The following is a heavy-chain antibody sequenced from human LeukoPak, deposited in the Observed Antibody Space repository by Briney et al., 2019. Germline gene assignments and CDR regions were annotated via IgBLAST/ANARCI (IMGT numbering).Heavy chain of an antibody. CDR1: GFSFSSYC. Sequence: AESLTLSCAASGFSFSSYCMRWVRQPPGKVLEWVGVIFYDGSIAYYADCVKGRVTISRDNSENTLYLQMNSVRAEDTAVYFCARDPRGPTGYDSSGRDSCGYWGQGTLVTVSS. D-gene: IGHD3-22*01. CDR2: IFYDGSIA. J-gene: IGHJ4*02. V-gene: IGHV3-30*19. CDR3: ARDPRGPTGYDSSGRDSCGY.